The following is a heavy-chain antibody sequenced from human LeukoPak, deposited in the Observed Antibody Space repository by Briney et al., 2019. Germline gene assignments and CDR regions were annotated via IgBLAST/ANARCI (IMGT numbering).Heavy chain of an antibody. Sequence: GGSLRLSCAASGFIFSSYAMSWVRQAPGKGLEWVSAISGSGGSTYYADSVKGRFTISRDNSKNTLYLQMNSLRAEDTAVYYCAKRSEMASRSPIYWGQGTLVTVSS. CDR3: AKRSEMASRSPIY. CDR2: ISGSGGST. D-gene: IGHD5-24*01. V-gene: IGHV3-23*01. CDR1: GFIFSSYA. J-gene: IGHJ4*02.